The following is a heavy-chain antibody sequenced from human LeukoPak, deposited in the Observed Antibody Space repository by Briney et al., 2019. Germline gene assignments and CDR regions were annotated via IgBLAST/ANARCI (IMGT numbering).Heavy chain of an antibody. CDR2: IYHIWST. CDR1: VGSIGLGGSY. D-gene: IGHD3-22*01. J-gene: IGHJ4*02. Sequence: PSETLSLTCTVSVGSIGLGGSYGTWIPRHPGRGRGWFGKIYHIWSTYYNPSLKSRVIISVDTSKNQFSLKLSSLTAADTAVYYCARVGYDSSGYYYALFDDWGQRTLVTVSS. V-gene: IGHV4-31*03. CDR3: ARVGYDSSGYYYALFDD.